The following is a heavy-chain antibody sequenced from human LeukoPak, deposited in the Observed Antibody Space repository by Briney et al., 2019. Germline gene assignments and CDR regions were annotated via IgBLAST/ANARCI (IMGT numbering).Heavy chain of an antibody. CDR1: GFTFSSYG. CDR3: ARVLYSSGWFDS. Sequence: SGGSLRLSCAASGFTFSSYGMHWVRQAPGKGLEWVAVIWYDGSNKYYADSVKGRFTISRDNSKNTLYLQMNSLRAEDTAVYYCARVLYSSGWFDSWGQGTLVTVSS. V-gene: IGHV3-33*01. D-gene: IGHD6-19*01. CDR2: IWYDGSNK. J-gene: IGHJ5*01.